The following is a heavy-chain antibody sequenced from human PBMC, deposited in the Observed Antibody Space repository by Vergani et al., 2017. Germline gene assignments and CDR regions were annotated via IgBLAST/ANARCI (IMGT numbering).Heavy chain of an antibody. J-gene: IGHJ2*01. V-gene: IGHV1-18*04. CDR1: VSTFTSYG. Sequence: QVQLVHSGAEVKKPGASVPVSSLASVSTFTSYGISWVRQAPAQALPSFACITSSNGNTNYAQKLQGRVTMTTDTSTSTAYMELRSLRSDDTAVYYCARDRGDIVVVPAASTFYWYFDLWGRGTLVTVSS. CDR2: ITSSNGNT. CDR3: ARDRGDIVVVPAASTFYWYFDL. D-gene: IGHD2-2*01.